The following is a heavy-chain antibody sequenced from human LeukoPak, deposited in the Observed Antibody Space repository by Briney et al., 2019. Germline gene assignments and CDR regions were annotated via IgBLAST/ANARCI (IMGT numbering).Heavy chain of an antibody. CDR3: AKRLSTMVRGVIGYFDY. D-gene: IGHD3-10*01. CDR2: ISGSGGST. Sequence: PGGSLRLSCAASGFTFSSYAMSWVRQAPGKGLEWVSAISGSGGSTYYADSVEGRFTISRDNSKNTLYLQMNSLRAEDTAVYYCAKRLSTMVRGVIGYFDYWGQGTLVTVSS. V-gene: IGHV3-23*01. CDR1: GFTFSSYA. J-gene: IGHJ4*02.